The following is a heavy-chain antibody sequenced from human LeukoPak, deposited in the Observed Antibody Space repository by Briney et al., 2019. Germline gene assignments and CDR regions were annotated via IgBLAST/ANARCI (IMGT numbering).Heavy chain of an antibody. J-gene: IGHJ3*02. Sequence: ASVKVSCKASGYTFTRYDINWVRQATGQGLEWMGWMNPKSGNTGHAQKFQGRVTMTSNTSTSTAYMELSRLRSDDTAVYYCARGGIYSSSWYGFTDAFDIWGQGTMVTVSS. V-gene: IGHV1-8*01. CDR3: ARGGIYSSSWYGFTDAFDI. CDR2: MNPKSGNT. D-gene: IGHD6-13*01. CDR1: GYTFTRYD.